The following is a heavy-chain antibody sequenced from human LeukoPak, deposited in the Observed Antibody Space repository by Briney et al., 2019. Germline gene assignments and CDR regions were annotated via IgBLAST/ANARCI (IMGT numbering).Heavy chain of an antibody. J-gene: IGHJ3*02. CDR2: INHSGST. CDR1: GGSISSGGYY. Sequence: SQTLSLTCTVSGGSISSGGYYWSWIRQPPGKGLEWIGEINHSGSTNYNPSLKSRVTISVDTSKNQFSLKLSSVTAADTAVYYCARHRITIFGVVIADAFDIWGQGTMVTVSS. V-gene: IGHV4-39*01. CDR3: ARHRITIFGVVIADAFDI. D-gene: IGHD3-3*01.